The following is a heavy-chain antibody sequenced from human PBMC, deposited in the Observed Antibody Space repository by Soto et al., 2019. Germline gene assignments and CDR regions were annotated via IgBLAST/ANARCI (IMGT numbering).Heavy chain of an antibody. D-gene: IGHD3-9*01. V-gene: IGHV3-33*01. Sequence: GGSLRLSCAASGFTFSSYGMHWVRQAPGKGLEWVAVIWYDGSNKYYADSVKGRFTISRDNSKNTLYLQMNSLRAEDTAVYYCARDNHHRWELPYDILSVPDYWGQGTLVTVSS. CDR1: GFTFSSYG. CDR2: IWYDGSNK. CDR3: ARDNHHRWELPYDILSVPDY. J-gene: IGHJ4*02.